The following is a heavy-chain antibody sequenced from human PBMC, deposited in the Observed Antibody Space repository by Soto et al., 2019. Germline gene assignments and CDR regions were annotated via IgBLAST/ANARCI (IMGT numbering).Heavy chain of an antibody. V-gene: IGHV1-8*01. CDR3: ARGVKYGAYSRWFDP. CDR2: MNPNSGNT. CDR1: GNTFTSYD. Sequence: ASVKVSCKASGNTFTSYDINWVRQATGQGLEYLGWMNPNSGNTAYVQKFQGRVTMTWDTSITTAYMELSGLRSADTAVYFCARGVKYGAYSRWFDPWG. J-gene: IGHJ5*02. D-gene: IGHD4-17*01.